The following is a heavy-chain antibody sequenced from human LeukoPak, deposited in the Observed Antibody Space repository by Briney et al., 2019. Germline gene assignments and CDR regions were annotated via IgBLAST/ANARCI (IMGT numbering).Heavy chain of an antibody. CDR2: ISSSGSTI. CDR3: ARDGAYSSSWVWFDP. CDR1: GFTFSSYE. V-gene: IGHV3-48*03. D-gene: IGHD6-13*01. J-gene: IGHJ5*02. Sequence: PGGSLTLSCAASGFTFSSYEMNWVRQAPGKGLVWVSYISSSGSTIYYADSVKGRFTISRDNAKNSLYLQMNSLRAEDTAVYYCARDGAYSSSWVWFDPWGQGTLVTVSS.